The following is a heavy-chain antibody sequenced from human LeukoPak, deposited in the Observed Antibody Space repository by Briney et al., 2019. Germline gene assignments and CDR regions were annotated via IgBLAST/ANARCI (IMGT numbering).Heavy chain of an antibody. V-gene: IGHV4-61*02. CDR1: GGSISSGSYY. D-gene: IGHD1-26*01. Sequence: SETLSLTCTVSGGSISSGSYYWSWIRQPAGKGLEWIGRIYTSGSTNYNPSLKSRVTISVDTSKNQFSLKLSSVTAADTAVYYCARRGSGSYRLFDYWGQGTLVTVSS. CDR3: ARRGSGSYRLFDY. J-gene: IGHJ4*02. CDR2: IYTSGST.